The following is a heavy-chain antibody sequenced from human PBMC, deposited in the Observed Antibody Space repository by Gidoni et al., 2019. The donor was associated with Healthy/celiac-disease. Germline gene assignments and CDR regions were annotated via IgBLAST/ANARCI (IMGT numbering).Heavy chain of an antibody. V-gene: IGHV1-69*01. CDR1: GGPFSSYA. J-gene: IGHJ6*02. Sequence: QVQLVQSGAEVKKPGSSVKVSCKASGGPFSSYAISWGRQAPGQGLEWMGGIIPIFGTANYAQKFQGRVTITADESTSTAYMELSSLRSEDTAVYYSARDEGYDSTGYYGMDVWGQGTTVTVSS. CDR2: IIPIFGTA. CDR3: ARDEGYDSTGYYGMDV. D-gene: IGHD3-22*01.